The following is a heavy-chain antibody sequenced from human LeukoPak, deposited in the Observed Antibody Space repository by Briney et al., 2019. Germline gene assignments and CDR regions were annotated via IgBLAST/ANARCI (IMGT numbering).Heavy chain of an antibody. D-gene: IGHD3-22*01. J-gene: IGHJ6*02. CDR3: ARDGRYDSSGYYYYYGMDV. CDR2: IYTSGST. Sequence: PSETLSLTCTVSGGSVSTYYWSWIRQPARKGLECIGRIYTSGSTNYNPSLKSRVTMSVDTSKNQFSLKLSSVTAADTAVYYCARDGRYDSSGYYYYYGMDVWGQGTTVTVSS. V-gene: IGHV4-4*07. CDR1: GGSVSTYY.